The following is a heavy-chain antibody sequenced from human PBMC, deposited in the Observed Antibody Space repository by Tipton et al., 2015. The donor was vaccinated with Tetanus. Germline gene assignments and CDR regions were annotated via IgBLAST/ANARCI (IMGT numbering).Heavy chain of an antibody. Sequence: TLSLTCTVSGGSISSTGNYWGWIRQPPGKGLEWIGTIYSNGDTYYNPSLKSRVTVFLDTPKQQFFLNLNSMTAADTAVYYCAKRPQTYYDVLTGYSEVGAFDMWGQGTMVTVSS. D-gene: IGHD3-9*01. J-gene: IGHJ3*02. V-gene: IGHV4-39*01. CDR2: IYSNGDT. CDR3: AKRPQTYYDVLTGYSEVGAFDM. CDR1: GGSISSTGNY.